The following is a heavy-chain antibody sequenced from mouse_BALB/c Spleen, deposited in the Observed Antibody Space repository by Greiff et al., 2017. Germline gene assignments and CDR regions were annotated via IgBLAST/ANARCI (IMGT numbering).Heavy chain of an antibody. CDR3: ARHNPYYAMDY. V-gene: IGHV5-12-2*01. Sequence: EVQLQESGGGLVQPGGSLKLSCAASGFTFSSYTMSWVRQTPEKRLEWVAYISNGGGSTYYPDTVKGRFTISRDNAKNTLYLQMSSLKSEDTAMYYCARHNPYYAMDYWGQGTSVTVSS. J-gene: IGHJ4*01. CDR2: ISNGGGST. CDR1: GFTFSSYT.